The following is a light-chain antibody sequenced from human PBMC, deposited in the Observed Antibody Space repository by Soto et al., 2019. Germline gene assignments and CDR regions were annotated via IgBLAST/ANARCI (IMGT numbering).Light chain of an antibody. Sequence: EIVLTQSPATLSLSPGQTATLSCSASQSVSSYLAWYQQKPGQAPRLLIYDASNRATGIPARFSGSGSGTDFTLTISSLEPEDFAVYYCQQRSNWPPWTFGQGTKVDI. V-gene: IGKV3-11*01. CDR3: QQRSNWPPWT. CDR2: DAS. J-gene: IGKJ1*01. CDR1: QSVSSY.